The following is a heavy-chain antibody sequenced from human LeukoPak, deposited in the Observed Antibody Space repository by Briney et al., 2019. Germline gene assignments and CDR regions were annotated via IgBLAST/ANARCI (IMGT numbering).Heavy chain of an antibody. CDR3: ARVRDTDAFDI. V-gene: IGHV4-34*01. Sequence: SETLSLTCAVYGVSFSGYSWSWIRQPPGKGLEWIGEINHSGSTNYNPSLKSRVTISVDTSKNQFSLKLSSVTAADTAVYYCARVRDTDAFDIWGQGTMVTVSS. D-gene: IGHD3-9*01. CDR2: INHSGST. CDR1: GVSFSGYS. J-gene: IGHJ3*02.